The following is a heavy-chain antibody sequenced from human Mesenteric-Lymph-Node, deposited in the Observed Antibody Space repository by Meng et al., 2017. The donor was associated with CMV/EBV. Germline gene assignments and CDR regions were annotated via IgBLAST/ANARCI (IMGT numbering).Heavy chain of an antibody. CDR2: MNPNSGNT. V-gene: IGHV1-8*01. D-gene: IGHD6-13*01. CDR1: GYTFTSYD. Sequence: KASGYTFTSYDLNWVRQATGQGLEWMGWMNPNSGNTGYAQTFQGRVTMTRNTSISTAYMELSSLRSEDTAVYYCARGSSSSEDAFDIWGQGTMVTVSS. CDR3: ARGSSSSEDAFDI. J-gene: IGHJ3*02.